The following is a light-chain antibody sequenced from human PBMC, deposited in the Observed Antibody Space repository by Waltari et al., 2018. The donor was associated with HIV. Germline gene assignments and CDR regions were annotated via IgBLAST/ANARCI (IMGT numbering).Light chain of an antibody. CDR3: YSAADNIWV. Sequence: RWFQQKPGQAPVLVIYKDTERPSGIPERFSGSSSGTTVTLTISGAQAEDEADYHCYSAADNIWVFGGGTKLTVL. J-gene: IGLJ3*02. V-gene: IGLV3-27*01. CDR2: KDT.